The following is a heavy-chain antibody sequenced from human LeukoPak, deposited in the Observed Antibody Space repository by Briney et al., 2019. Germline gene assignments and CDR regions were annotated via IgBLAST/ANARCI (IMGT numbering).Heavy chain of an antibody. CDR1: GFSFRDYE. D-gene: IGHD5-24*01. Sequence: GGSLRLSCAASGFSFRDYEMSWVRQAPGKGLEWVSYISITSNTIHYADSVKGRFTISRDNTKNSLHLQMTRLRADDTAVYYCARGALDAYDSWGQETPVTVSS. CDR3: ARGALDAYDS. V-gene: IGHV3-48*03. CDR2: ISITSNTI. J-gene: IGHJ5*01.